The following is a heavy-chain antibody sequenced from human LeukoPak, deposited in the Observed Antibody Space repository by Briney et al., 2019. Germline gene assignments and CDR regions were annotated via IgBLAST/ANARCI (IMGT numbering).Heavy chain of an antibody. CDR2: INHSGST. CDR1: GGSFSGYY. CDR3: ARGTPNTEYNWNDDPLNY. Sequence: SETLSLTCAVYGGSFSGYYWSWIRQPPGKGLEWIGEINHSGSTNYNPSLKSRVTISVDTSKNQFSLKLSSVTAADTAVYYCARGTPNTEYNWNDDPLNYWGQGTLVTVSS. D-gene: IGHD1-20*01. J-gene: IGHJ4*02. V-gene: IGHV4-34*01.